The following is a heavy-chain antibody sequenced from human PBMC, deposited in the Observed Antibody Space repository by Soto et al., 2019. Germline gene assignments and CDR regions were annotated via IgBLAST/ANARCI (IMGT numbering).Heavy chain of an antibody. V-gene: IGHV4-34*01. J-gene: IGHJ4*02. CDR3: AREWSGWYARPFDY. CDR2: INHSGST. Sequence: PSETLSLTCAVYGGSFSGYYWSWIRQPPGKGLEWIGEINHSGSTNYNPSLKSRVTISVDTSKNQFSLKLSSVTAADTAVYYCAREWSGWYARPFDYWGQGTLVTVSS. D-gene: IGHD6-19*01. CDR1: GGSFSGYY.